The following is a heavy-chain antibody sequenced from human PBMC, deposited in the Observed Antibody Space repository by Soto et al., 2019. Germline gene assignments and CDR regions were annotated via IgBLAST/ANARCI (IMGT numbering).Heavy chain of an antibody. D-gene: IGHD1-1*01. CDR3: ATDKGTGSYEIVY. CDR2: IIPILGIV. J-gene: IGHJ4*02. CDR1: GGTFSSYT. V-gene: IGHV1-69*04. Sequence: SVKVSCKASGGTFSSYTISWVRQAPGQGLEWMGRIIPILGIVNYAQKFQGRVTITADKSTSTAYMELSSLRSEDTAMYYCATDKGTGSYEIVYWGQGTLVTVSS.